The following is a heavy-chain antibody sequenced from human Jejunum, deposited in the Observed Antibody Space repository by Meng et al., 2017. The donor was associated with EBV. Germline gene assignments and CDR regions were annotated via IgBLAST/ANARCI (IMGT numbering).Heavy chain of an antibody. D-gene: IGHD5-12*01. CDR3: ARGRGYDYGDS. CDR2: LYYAGKA. J-gene: IGHJ5*02. V-gene: IGHV4-61*01. CDR1: GDSVTGYNY. Sequence: QVQRRESGPGLVKPPETLSLTCSVSGDSVTGYNYWTWIRQPPGKGLEWIGNLYYAGKAIYKPSLQSRVTISVDTSKNQISLKVTSVTAADTAIYYCARGRGYDYGDSWGQGTLVTVSS.